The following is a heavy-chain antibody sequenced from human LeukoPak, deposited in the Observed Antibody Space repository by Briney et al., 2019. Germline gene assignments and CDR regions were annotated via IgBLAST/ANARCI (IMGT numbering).Heavy chain of an antibody. CDR3: ARAATYYDILTGYYTGGFGFDY. D-gene: IGHD3-9*01. CDR2: IYYSGST. Sequence: SETLSLTCTVSGGSISSYYWSWIRQPPGKGLEWIGYIYYSGSTNYNPSLKSRVTISVDTSKNQFSLKLSSVTAADTAVYYCARAATYYDILTGYYTGGFGFDYWGQGTLVTVSS. J-gene: IGHJ4*02. CDR1: GGSISSYY. V-gene: IGHV4-59*01.